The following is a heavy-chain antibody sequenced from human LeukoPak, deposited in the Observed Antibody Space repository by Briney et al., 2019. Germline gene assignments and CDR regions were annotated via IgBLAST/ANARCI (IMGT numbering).Heavy chain of an antibody. CDR3: ARGPNSSYSSSWYDWFDP. CDR1: GGSFSGYY. V-gene: IGHV4-34*01. Sequence: PSETLSLTCAVYGGSFSGYYWSWIRQPPGKGLEWIGEINHSGSTNYNPSLKSRVTISVDTSKNQSSLKLSSVTAADTAVYYCARGPNSSYSSSWYDWFDPWGQGTLVTVSS. CDR2: INHSGST. J-gene: IGHJ5*02. D-gene: IGHD6-13*01.